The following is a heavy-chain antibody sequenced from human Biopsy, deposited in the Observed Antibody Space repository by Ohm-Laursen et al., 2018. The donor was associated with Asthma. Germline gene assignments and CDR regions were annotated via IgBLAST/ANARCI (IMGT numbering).Heavy chain of an antibody. CDR1: GGMFGNSA. CDR2: IMTVVGKT. V-gene: IGHV1-69*01. D-gene: IGHD6-19*01. J-gene: IGHJ6*02. CDR3: ARCQVGYSSGWSLLLKKIYYSGMDV. Sequence: GSSESASCQASGGMFGNSAISWARQPPGHGLEWLGGIMTVVGKTNYAPKFQGRVTITADESTSTAYIEVTSLRSEDTAIYYCARCQVGYSSGWSLLLKKIYYSGMDVWGQGTAVTVSS.